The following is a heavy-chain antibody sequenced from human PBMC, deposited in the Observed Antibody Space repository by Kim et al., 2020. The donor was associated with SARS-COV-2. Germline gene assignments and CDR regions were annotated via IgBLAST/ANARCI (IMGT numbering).Heavy chain of an antibody. Sequence: YYADSVKGRLTISRAHSKKTLYLQMGSLRAEDTAVYYCAKLIWDGLDDYWGQGTLVTVSS. V-gene: IGHV3-23*01. D-gene: IGHD6-19*01. CDR3: AKLIWDGLDDY. J-gene: IGHJ4*02.